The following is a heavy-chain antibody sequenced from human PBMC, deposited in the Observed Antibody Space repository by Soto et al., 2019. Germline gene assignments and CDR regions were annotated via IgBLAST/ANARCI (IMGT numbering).Heavy chain of an antibody. CDR3: ARYEYSSSFPPYYYYGMDV. Sequence: GESLKISCKGSGYSFTSYWIGWVRQMPGKGLKWMGIIYPGDSDTRYSPSFQGQVTISADKSISTAYLQWSSLKASDTAMYYCARYEYSSSFPPYYYYGMDVWGQGTTVTVSS. J-gene: IGHJ6*02. CDR1: GYSFTSYW. V-gene: IGHV5-51*01. CDR2: IYPGDSDT. D-gene: IGHD6-6*01.